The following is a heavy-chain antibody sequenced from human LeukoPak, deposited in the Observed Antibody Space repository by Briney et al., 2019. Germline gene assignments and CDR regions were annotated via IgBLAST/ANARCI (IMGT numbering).Heavy chain of an antibody. Sequence: PGGSLRLSCAASAFTFSDYWMTWVRQAPGKGLERVANINKDGSETYYVDSVRGRFTISRDNAKNALYLQINSLTVDDTAVYYCARARGFFDYWGHGTLVTVSS. J-gene: IGHJ4*01. CDR3: ARARGFFDY. CDR2: INKDGSET. D-gene: IGHD5-12*01. CDR1: AFTFSDYW. V-gene: IGHV3-7*01.